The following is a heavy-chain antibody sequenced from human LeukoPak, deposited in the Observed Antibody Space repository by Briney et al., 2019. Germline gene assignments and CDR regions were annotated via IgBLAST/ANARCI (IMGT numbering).Heavy chain of an antibody. CDR2: IYPDNSDT. CDR3: ARLAYCSNDVCYSNYYYSMDV. Sequence: GESLKISCKGSGYTFSSYWIGWVRQMPGKGLEWMGIIYPDNSDTRYSPSFQGQVTISADKSISTAYLQWSSLKASDTAMYYCARLAYCSNDVCYSNYYYSMDVWGKGTTVTVSS. J-gene: IGHJ6*03. D-gene: IGHD2-8*01. CDR1: GYTFSSYW. V-gene: IGHV5-51*01.